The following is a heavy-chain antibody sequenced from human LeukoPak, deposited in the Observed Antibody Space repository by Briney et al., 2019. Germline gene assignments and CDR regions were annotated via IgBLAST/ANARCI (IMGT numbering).Heavy chain of an antibody. V-gene: IGHV3-33*01. J-gene: IGHJ6*02. D-gene: IGHD6-13*01. Sequence: GGSLILSCAASGFTFSIYGMHWVRQAPGKGLEWVAVIWYDGSNKYYADSVKGRFTISRDNSKNTLYLQMNSLRAEDTAVYYCARDQGGSWPSIDYYYYGMDVWGQGTTVTVSS. CDR3: ARDQGGSWPSIDYYYYGMDV. CDR2: IWYDGSNK. CDR1: GFTFSIYG.